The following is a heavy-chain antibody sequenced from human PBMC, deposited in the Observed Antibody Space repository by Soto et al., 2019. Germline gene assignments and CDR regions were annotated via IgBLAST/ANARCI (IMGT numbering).Heavy chain of an antibody. CDR3: AKGYCSSTSCSFDY. Sequence: GGSLRLSCAASGFTFSSFAMNWVRQAPGKGLEWVSVISGTADTTYNADPVKGRFTISRDNSKNTVYLQMNSLRAEDTALYYCAKGYCSSTSCSFDYWGQGTLVTVSS. J-gene: IGHJ4*02. D-gene: IGHD2-2*01. V-gene: IGHV3-23*01. CDR2: ISGTADTT. CDR1: GFTFSSFA.